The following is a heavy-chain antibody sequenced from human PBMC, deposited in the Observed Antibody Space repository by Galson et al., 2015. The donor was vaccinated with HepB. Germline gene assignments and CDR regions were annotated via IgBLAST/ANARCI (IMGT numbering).Heavy chain of an antibody. V-gene: IGHV1-69-2*01. J-gene: IGHJ3*02. D-gene: IGHD5-12*01. CDR3: ATWGYSGYDRGAFDI. CDR1: GYTFTDYY. CDR2: VDPEDGET. Sequence: VKVSCKVSGYTFTDYYMRWVQQAPGKGLEWMGLVDPEDGETIYAEKFQGRVTITADTSTDTAYMELSSLRSEDTAVYYCATWGYSGYDRGAFDIWGQGTMVTVSS.